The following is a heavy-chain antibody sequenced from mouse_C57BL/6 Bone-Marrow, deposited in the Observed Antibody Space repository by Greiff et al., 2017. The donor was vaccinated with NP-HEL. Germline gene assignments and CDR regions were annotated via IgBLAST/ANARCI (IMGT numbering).Heavy chain of an antibody. CDR1: GYTFTSYW. CDR3: ARGLYDGSSYFAY. V-gene: IGHV1-55*01. D-gene: IGHD1-1*01. Sequence: VQLQQPGAELVKPGASVQMSCKASGYTFTSYWITWVKQRPGQGLEWIGDIYPGSGSTNYNEKFKSKATLTVDTSSSTAYMQLSSLTSEDSAVDYCARGLYDGSSYFAYWGQGTLVTVSA. CDR2: IYPGSGST. J-gene: IGHJ3*01.